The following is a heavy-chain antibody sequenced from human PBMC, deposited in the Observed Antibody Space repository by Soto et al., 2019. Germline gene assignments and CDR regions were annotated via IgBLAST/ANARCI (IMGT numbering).Heavy chain of an antibody. CDR2: IVVVSGST. D-gene: IGHD1-26*01. V-gene: IGHV1-58*02. Sequence: ASVKVSCKASGFDFGSFGIQFLRQTRGRGLEWIGWIVVVSGSTNYARHFQGRVAISRDMSSSTASLHLYDLKSDDTSVYFCSADHQHMAMGWPVWGQGTKVTVSS. CDR3: SADHQHMAMGWPV. J-gene: IGHJ3*01. CDR1: GFDFGSFG.